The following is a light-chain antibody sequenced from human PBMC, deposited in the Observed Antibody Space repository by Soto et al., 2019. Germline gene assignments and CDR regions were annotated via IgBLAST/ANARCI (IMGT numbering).Light chain of an antibody. Sequence: EIVLTQSPATLSLSPGERATLSCRASQSVSSYLAWYQQKPGQAPRLLIYDASNRATGIPDRFSGSGSGTDFTLTISRLEPEDFAVYYCQQFGNSRQTFGQGTKVDIK. V-gene: IGKV3-11*01. J-gene: IGKJ1*01. CDR1: QSVSSY. CDR3: QQFGNSRQT. CDR2: DAS.